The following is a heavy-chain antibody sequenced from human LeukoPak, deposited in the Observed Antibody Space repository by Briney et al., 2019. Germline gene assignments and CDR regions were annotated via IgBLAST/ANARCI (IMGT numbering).Heavy chain of an antibody. CDR1: GFTFSSYG. CDR2: ISGSGGST. Sequence: GGTLRLSCAASGFTFSSYGMSWVRQAPGKGLEWVSAISGSGGSTYYADSVKGRFTISRDNSKNTLYLQMSSLRAEDTAVYYCAKDQRGSRGNWFDPWGQGTLVTVSS. CDR3: AKDQRGSRGNWFDP. J-gene: IGHJ5*02. V-gene: IGHV3-23*01.